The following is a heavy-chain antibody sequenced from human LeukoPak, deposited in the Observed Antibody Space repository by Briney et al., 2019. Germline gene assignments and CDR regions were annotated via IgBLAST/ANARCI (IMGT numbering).Heavy chain of an antibody. CDR3: ARGHSSGWLLGRDFDY. Sequence: PSETLSLTCTVSGGSISSGSYYWSWIRQPAGKGLEWIGRIYTSGSTNYNPSLKSRVTISVDTSKNQFSLKLSSVTAADTAVYYCARGHSSGWLLGRDFDYWGQGTLVTVSS. J-gene: IGHJ4*02. V-gene: IGHV4-61*02. CDR1: GGSISSGSYY. D-gene: IGHD6-19*01. CDR2: IYTSGST.